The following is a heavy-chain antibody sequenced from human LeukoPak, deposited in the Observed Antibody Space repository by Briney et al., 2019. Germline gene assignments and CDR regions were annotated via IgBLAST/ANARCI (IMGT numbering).Heavy chain of an antibody. D-gene: IGHD3-10*01. CDR1: GGSFSGYY. V-gene: IGHV4-34*01. Sequence: SETLSLTCAVYGGSFSGYYWSWIRQPPGKGPEWIGEINHSGSTNYNPSLKSRVTISVDTSKNQFSLKLSSVTAADTAVYYCARGRGYYYYYMDVWGKGTTVIVSS. J-gene: IGHJ6*03. CDR2: INHSGST. CDR3: ARGRGYYYYYMDV.